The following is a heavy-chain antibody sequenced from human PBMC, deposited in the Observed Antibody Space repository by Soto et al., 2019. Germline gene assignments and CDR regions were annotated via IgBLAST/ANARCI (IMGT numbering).Heavy chain of an antibody. CDR2: INGDGSIT. V-gene: IGHV3-74*01. Sequence: GGSLRLSCAASGFTLSSHWMHWVRQAPGKGLVWVSRINGDGSITTYADSVKGRFTISRDNAKNTLYLQMNSLRAEDTAVYYCARAGYDFWSGYYHYYYYYGMDVWGQGTTVTVSS. CDR3: ARAGYDFWSGYYHYYYYYGMDV. D-gene: IGHD3-3*01. J-gene: IGHJ6*02. CDR1: GFTLSSHW.